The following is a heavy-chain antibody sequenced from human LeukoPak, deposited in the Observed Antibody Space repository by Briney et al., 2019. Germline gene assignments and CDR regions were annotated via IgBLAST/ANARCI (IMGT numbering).Heavy chain of an antibody. D-gene: IGHD4-17*01. J-gene: IGHJ6*03. CDR3: ARLGPVNKDHYIDV. V-gene: IGHV3-48*03. CDR1: GFTFSSYE. CDR2: ISSSGSTI. Sequence: PGGSLRLSCAASGFTFSSYEMNWVRQAPGKGLEWVSYISSSGSTIYYADSVKGRFTISRDNADNSLYLQMNSLGAEDTAVYFCARLGPVNKDHYIDVGGKGTTVTISS.